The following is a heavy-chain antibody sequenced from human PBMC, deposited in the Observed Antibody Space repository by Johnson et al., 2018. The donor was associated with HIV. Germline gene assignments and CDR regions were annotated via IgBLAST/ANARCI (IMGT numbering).Heavy chain of an antibody. D-gene: IGHD6-19*01. J-gene: IGHJ3*02. CDR1: GFIFSDYY. V-gene: IGHV3-66*01. CDR2: IYSGGST. CDR3: ARDLETSGWYQGTFDI. Sequence: VQLVESGGDLVKPGGSLRLSCAASGFIFSDYYMTWIRQAPGKGLEWVSVIYSGGSTYYADSVKGRFTISRDNSKNTLYLQMNSLRAEDTAVYYCARDLETSGWYQGTFDIWGQGTMVTVSS.